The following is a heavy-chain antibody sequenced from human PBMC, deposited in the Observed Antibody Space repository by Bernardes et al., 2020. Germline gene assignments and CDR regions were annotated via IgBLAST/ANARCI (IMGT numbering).Heavy chain of an antibody. D-gene: IGHD3-16*01. Sequence: SETLSLTCSVSGGSINSYFWTWLRQSPGKGLEWIGYIYYGGSTKYNPSLKSRVTMSMDTSQNQFSLKLRSVTAADTAIYYCASDASNWFDSWGQGTLVTVSA. CDR2: IYYGGST. CDR1: GGSINSYF. CDR3: ASDASNWFDS. J-gene: IGHJ5*01. V-gene: IGHV4-59*01.